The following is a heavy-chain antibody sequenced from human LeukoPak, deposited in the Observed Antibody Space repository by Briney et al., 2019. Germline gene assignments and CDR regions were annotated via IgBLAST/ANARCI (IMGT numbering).Heavy chain of an antibody. CDR3: ATPSGTSETDY. Sequence: SETLSLTCGVSGGSISSSSYYWGWIRQPPGKGLEWIGSIYYSGSTYYNPSLKSRVTISVDTSKNQFSLKLSSVTAADTAVYYCATPSGTSETDYWGQGTLVTVSS. D-gene: IGHD2-2*01. CDR2: IYYSGST. J-gene: IGHJ4*02. CDR1: GGSISSSSYY. V-gene: IGHV4-39*01.